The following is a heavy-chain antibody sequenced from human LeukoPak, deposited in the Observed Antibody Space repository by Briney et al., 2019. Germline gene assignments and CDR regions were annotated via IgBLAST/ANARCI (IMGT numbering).Heavy chain of an antibody. CDR2: ISYDGSNK. J-gene: IGHJ4*02. Sequence: PGGSLRLSCAASGFTFSSYGMHWVRQAPGKGLEWVAVISYDGSNKYYADSVKGRFTISRDNSKNTLYLQMNSLRAEDTAVYYCASPGIAAAGYYFDYWGQGTLVTVSS. CDR1: GFTFSSYG. D-gene: IGHD6-13*01. CDR3: ASPGIAAAGYYFDY. V-gene: IGHV3-30*03.